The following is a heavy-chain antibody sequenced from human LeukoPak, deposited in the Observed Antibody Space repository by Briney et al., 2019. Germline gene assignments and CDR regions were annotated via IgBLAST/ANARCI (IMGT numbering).Heavy chain of an antibody. CDR3: ASRFTARQLVPADYYHMDV. D-gene: IGHD6-13*01. J-gene: IGHJ6*03. V-gene: IGHV1-69*05. CDR2: IIPISGTT. CDR1: GVSFRDYT. Sequence: SVKVSCKASGVSFRDYTINWVRQAPGQGLEWMGAIIPISGTTNYAQMLQGRVTLTMDDSATTAFMEMSSLRSEDTAVYYCASRFTARQLVPADYYHMDVWGKGTTVFVSS.